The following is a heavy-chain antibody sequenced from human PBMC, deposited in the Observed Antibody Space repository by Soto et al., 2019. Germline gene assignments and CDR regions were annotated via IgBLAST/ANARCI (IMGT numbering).Heavy chain of an antibody. CDR3: AMGRIMIQNLFIGLDV. CDR2: VIPMFGTT. Sequence: QVQFVQSGPEVKKPGSSVKVSCKASGDNFNNYEINWVRQAPGQGLEWMGGVIPMFGTTDYAQKFQGRVTITADASADTAFIEVCILKSEDTAVYYCAMGRIMIQNLFIGLDVLRQGATMTSS. CDR1: GDNFNNYE. D-gene: IGHD5-18*01. V-gene: IGHV1-69*01. J-gene: IGHJ6*02.